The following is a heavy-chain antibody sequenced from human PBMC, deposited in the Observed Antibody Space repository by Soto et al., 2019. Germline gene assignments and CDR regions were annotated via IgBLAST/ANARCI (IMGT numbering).Heavy chain of an antibody. V-gene: IGHV1-46*01. CDR1: GYTFTSYY. J-gene: IGHJ6*02. D-gene: IGHD6-6*01. CDR2: INPSGGST. Sequence: GASVKVSCKASGYTFTSYYMHWVRQAPGQGLEWMGIINPSGGSTSYAQKFQGRVTMTRDTSTSTVYMELSSLRPEGTAVYYCARDVXRWAARPYYHYYYGMDVWGQGTTVTVSS. CDR3: ARDVXRWAARPYYHYYYGMDV.